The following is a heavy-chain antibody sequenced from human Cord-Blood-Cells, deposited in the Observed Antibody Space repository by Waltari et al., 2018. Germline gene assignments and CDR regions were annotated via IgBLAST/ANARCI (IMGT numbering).Heavy chain of an antibody. D-gene: IGHD6-6*01. J-gene: IGHJ6*02. CDR3: ARAAEYNSSYYYYGMDV. CDR1: GGSFSGYY. CDR2: INHSGST. V-gene: IGHV4-34*01. Sequence: QVQLQQWGAGLLKPSETLSLTCAVSGGSFSGYYWSWIRQPPGKGLEWIGEINHSGSTNYNPSLKSRVTISVDTSKNQFSLKLSSVTAADTAVYYCARAAEYNSSYYYYGMDVWGQGTTVTVSS.